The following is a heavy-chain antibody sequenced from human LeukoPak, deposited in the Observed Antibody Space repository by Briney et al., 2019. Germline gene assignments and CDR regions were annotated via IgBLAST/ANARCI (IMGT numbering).Heavy chain of an antibody. Sequence: PSGSLCLTCAASGCTFDGYGMSWIRQAPGKGLEWVAGINWNGGSTGYADSVKGRFTISRDNAKNSLYLQMNSLRAEDTALYYCACSTQISKYADYWGQGALVTVSS. CDR3: ACSTQISKYADY. J-gene: IGHJ4*02. D-gene: IGHD3-10*02. CDR2: INWNGGST. V-gene: IGHV3-20*04. CDR1: GCTFDGYG.